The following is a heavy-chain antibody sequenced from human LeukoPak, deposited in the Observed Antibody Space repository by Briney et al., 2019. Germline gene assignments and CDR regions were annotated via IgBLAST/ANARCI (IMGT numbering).Heavy chain of an antibody. CDR2: ISGSGGST. V-gene: IGHV3-23*01. Sequence: GGSLRLSCAASGFTFRSYAMSWVRQAPGKGLEWVSAISGSGGSTYYADSVKGRFTISRDNSKNTLYLQMNSLRAEDTAVYYCAKDPGYGDYQYWGQGTLVTVSS. D-gene: IGHD4-17*01. CDR1: GFTFRSYA. J-gene: IGHJ4*02. CDR3: AKDPGYGDYQY.